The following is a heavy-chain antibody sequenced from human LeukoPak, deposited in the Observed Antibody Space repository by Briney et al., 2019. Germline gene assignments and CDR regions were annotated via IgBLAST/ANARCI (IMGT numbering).Heavy chain of an antibody. CDR1: GGSISSYY. D-gene: IGHD3-22*01. CDR3: ARDYYDSSGYYGRYYYYYYMDV. J-gene: IGHJ6*03. Sequence: SETLSLTCTVSGGSISSYYWSWIRQPAGKGLEWIGRIYTSGSTNYNPSLKSRVTMSVDTSKNQFSLKLSSVTAADTAVYYCARDYYDSSGYYGRYYYYYYMDVWGKGPRSPSP. V-gene: IGHV4-4*07. CDR2: IYTSGST.